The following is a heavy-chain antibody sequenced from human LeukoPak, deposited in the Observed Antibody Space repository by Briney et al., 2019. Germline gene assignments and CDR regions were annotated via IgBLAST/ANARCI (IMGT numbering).Heavy chain of an antibody. V-gene: IGHV4-39*07. Sequence: SETLSLTCTVSGGSISSSSYYLGWIRHPPGKGLEWIGSIYYSGSTYYNPSLKSRVTISVDTSKNQFSLKLSSVTAADTAVYYCARGRVYFDYWGQGTLVTVSS. CDR2: IYYSGST. J-gene: IGHJ4*02. CDR1: GGSISSSSYY. CDR3: ARGRVYFDY.